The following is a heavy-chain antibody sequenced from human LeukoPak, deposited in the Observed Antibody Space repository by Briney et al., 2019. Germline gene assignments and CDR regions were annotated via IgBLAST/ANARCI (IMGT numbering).Heavy chain of an antibody. J-gene: IGHJ4*02. D-gene: IGHD5-18*01. CDR3: ARVLRYSYGFYYFDY. CDR1: GFTFSSYS. CDR2: ISSSSSYI. Sequence: GGSLRLSCAASGFTFSSYSMNWVRQAPGKGLEWVSSISSSSSYIYYADSVKGRFTISRDNAKNSLYLQMNSLRAEDTAVYYCARVLRYSYGFYYFDYWGQGTLVTVSS. V-gene: IGHV3-21*01.